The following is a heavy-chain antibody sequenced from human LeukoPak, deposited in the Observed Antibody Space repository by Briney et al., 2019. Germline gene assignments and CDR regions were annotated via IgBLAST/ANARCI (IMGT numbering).Heavy chain of an antibody. V-gene: IGHV3-48*01. Sequence: GGSLRLSCAAFGFPLSSYAMSWVRQAPGKGLEWVSYISSSSTTICYADSVKGRFTISRDNAKNSLYLQMNSLRAEDTAVYYCARGYMDVWGKGTTVTVSS. CDR3: ARGYMDV. CDR2: ISSSSTTI. J-gene: IGHJ6*03. CDR1: GFPLSSYA.